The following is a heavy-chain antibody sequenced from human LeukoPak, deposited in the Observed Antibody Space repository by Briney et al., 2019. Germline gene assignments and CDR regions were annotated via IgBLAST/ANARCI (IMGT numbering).Heavy chain of an antibody. CDR2: ISGSGGST. Sequence: GGSLRLSCAASGFPFSTYAMSWVRQAPGKGLEWVSAISGSGGSTYYADFVKGRFTISRDNSKNTLYLQMNSLRAEDTAVYYCEKEKYSSGFFDYWGQGTLVTVSS. CDR1: GFPFSTYA. D-gene: IGHD6-19*01. V-gene: IGHV3-23*01. J-gene: IGHJ4*02. CDR3: EKEKYSSGFFDY.